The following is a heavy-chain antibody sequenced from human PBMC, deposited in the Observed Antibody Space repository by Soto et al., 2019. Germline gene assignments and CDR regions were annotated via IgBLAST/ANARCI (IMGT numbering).Heavy chain of an antibody. D-gene: IGHD3-10*01. J-gene: IGHJ6*03. CDR3: AKGRSGLGNDYYYYYMDV. Sequence: EVQLLESGGGLVQPGGSLRLSCAASGFTFSSYAMSWVRQAPGKGLEWVSAISGSGGSTYYADSVKGRFTISRDNSKNTLYLQMNSLRAEDTAVYHCAKGRSGLGNDYYYYYMDVWGKGTTVTVSS. V-gene: IGHV3-23*01. CDR2: ISGSGGST. CDR1: GFTFSSYA.